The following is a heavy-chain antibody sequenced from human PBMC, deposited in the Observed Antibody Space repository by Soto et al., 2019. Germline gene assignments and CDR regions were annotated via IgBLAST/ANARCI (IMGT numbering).Heavy chain of an antibody. CDR2: ISGSGGST. Sequence: PGGSLRLSCAASGFTFSSYAMSWVRQAPGKGLEWVSAISGSGGSTYYADSVKGRFTISRDNSKNTLYLQMNSLRAEDTAVYYCARERGRYCSSTSCQNYYYGMDVWGQGTTVTVSS. V-gene: IGHV3-23*01. D-gene: IGHD2-2*01. J-gene: IGHJ6*02. CDR1: GFTFSSYA. CDR3: ARERGRYCSSTSCQNYYYGMDV.